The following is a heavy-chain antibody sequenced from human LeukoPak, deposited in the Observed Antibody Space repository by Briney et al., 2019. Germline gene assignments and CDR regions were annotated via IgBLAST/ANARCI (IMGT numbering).Heavy chain of an antibody. V-gene: IGHV4-39*07. D-gene: IGHD6-6*01. CDR2: IYYSGST. J-gene: IGHJ4*02. Sequence: PSETLSLTCTGSGGSISSSSYYWGWIRQPPGKGLEWIGSIYYSGSTYYNPSLKSRVTISVDTSKNQFSLKLSSVTAADTAVYYCARDASIAARTLDYWGQGTLVTVSS. CDR1: GGSISSSSYY. CDR3: ARDASIAARTLDY.